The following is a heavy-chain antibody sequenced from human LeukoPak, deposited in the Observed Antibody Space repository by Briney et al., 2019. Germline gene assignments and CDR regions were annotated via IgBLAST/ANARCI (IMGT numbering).Heavy chain of an antibody. CDR1: GGSISSYY. CDR3: ARDWSDYYGSGSRMDV. J-gene: IGHJ6*04. V-gene: IGHV4-4*07. Sequence: SETLSLTCTVSGGSISSYYWSWIRQPAGKGLEWIGRIYTSGSTNYNPSLKSRVTMSVDTSKNQFSLKLSSVTAADTAVYYCARDWSDYYGSGSRMDVWGKGTTVTVSS. CDR2: IYTSGST. D-gene: IGHD3-10*01.